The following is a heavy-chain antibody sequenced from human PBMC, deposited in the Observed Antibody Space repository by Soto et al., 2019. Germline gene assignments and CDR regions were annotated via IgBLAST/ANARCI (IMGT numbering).Heavy chain of an antibody. J-gene: IGHJ6*02. Sequence: SETLSLTCTVSGGSISSSSYYWGWIRQPPGKGLEWIGSIYYSGSTYYNPSLKSRVTISVDTSKNQFSLKLSSVTAADTAVYYCASQLRYFDWLFSNYYYYGMDVWGQGTTVTVSS. CDR2: IYYSGST. CDR3: ASQLRYFDWLFSNYYYYGMDV. D-gene: IGHD3-9*01. CDR1: GGSISSSSYY. V-gene: IGHV4-39*01.